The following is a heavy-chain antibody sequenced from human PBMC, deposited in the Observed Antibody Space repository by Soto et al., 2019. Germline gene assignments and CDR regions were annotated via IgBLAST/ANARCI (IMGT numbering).Heavy chain of an antibody. D-gene: IGHD5-12*01. CDR2: ISGSGGST. CDR1: GFTFSSYA. Sequence: PGGSLRLSCAASGFTFSSYAMSWVRQAPGKGLEWVSAISGSGGSTYYADSVKGRFTISRDNSKNTLYLQMNSLRAEDTAVYYCAKGVYSGSVEGEFDYWGQGTLVTVSS. CDR3: AKGVYSGSVEGEFDY. V-gene: IGHV3-23*01. J-gene: IGHJ4*02.